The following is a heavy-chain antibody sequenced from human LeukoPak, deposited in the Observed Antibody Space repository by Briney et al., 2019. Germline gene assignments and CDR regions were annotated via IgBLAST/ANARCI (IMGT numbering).Heavy chain of an antibody. CDR2: INHSGST. CDR1: GGSFSGYY. J-gene: IGHJ6*03. CDR3: ARGYATGTGYYWPYYYYYMDV. D-gene: IGHD3/OR15-3a*01. V-gene: IGHV4-34*01. Sequence: SETLSLTCAVYGGSFSGYYWSWIRQPPGKGLEWIGEINHSGSTNYNPSLKSRVTISVDTSKNQFSLKLSSVTAADTAVYYCARGYATGTGYYWPYYYYYMDVWGKGTTVTVSS.